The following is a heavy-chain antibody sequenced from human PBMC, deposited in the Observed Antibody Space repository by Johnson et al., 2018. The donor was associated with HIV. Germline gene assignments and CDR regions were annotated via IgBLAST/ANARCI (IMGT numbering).Heavy chain of an antibody. CDR3: ARSSGSYLDDAFDI. CDR2: ISWNSDNI. J-gene: IGHJ3*02. V-gene: IGHV3-9*01. D-gene: IGHD1-26*01. Sequence: VQLVESGGGLVQPGRSLRLSCAASGFTFDDYAMHWVRQVPGKGLEWVSGISWNSDNIGYADSVKGRFTISRDSAKNSLYLQMNSLRAEDTAVYYCARSSGSYLDDAFDIWGQGTMVTVSS. CDR1: GFTFDDYA.